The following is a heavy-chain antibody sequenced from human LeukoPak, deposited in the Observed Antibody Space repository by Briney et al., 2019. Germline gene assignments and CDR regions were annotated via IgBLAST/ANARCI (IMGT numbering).Heavy chain of an antibody. Sequence: GGSLSLSCAASGFTFSSYGMHWVRQAPGKGLEWVAFIRYDGSNKYYADSVKGRFTISRDNSKNTLYLQMNSLRAEDTAVYYCASRGLELRSWFDPWGQGTLVTVSS. J-gene: IGHJ5*02. CDR1: GFTFSSYG. CDR3: ASRGLELRSWFDP. V-gene: IGHV3-30*02. CDR2: IRYDGSNK. D-gene: IGHD1-7*01.